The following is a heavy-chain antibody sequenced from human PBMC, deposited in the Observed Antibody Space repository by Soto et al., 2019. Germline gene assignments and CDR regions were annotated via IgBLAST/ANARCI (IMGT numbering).Heavy chain of an antibody. J-gene: IGHJ3*02. Sequence: EVQLLESGGDLVQPGGSLRLFCAASGFTFTSHAMNWVRQAPGKGLEWLSVIGNSGDGTYYADSVKGRFTISRDKSKNTLYLQMNGLRAEDTAIYYCATDRTGIYYLDAFDIWGRGTMVTVSS. V-gene: IGHV3-23*01. CDR2: IGNSGDGT. CDR3: ATDRTGIYYLDAFDI. CDR1: GFTFTSHA. D-gene: IGHD1-26*01.